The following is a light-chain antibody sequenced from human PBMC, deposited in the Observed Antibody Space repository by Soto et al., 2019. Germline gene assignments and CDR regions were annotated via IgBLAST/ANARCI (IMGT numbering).Light chain of an antibody. Sequence: EVVMTQSPATLSVSPGERATLSCRASQSVRSNLVWYQQKPGQAPRLLIYDASTRDTGIPGRFSGSGSGTEFPLIIRSLQSEDFALSSCLQCNNCPYTFGHGTNLEIK. CDR1: QSVRSN. J-gene: IGKJ2*01. CDR2: DAS. V-gene: IGKV3-15*01. CDR3: LQCNNCPYT.